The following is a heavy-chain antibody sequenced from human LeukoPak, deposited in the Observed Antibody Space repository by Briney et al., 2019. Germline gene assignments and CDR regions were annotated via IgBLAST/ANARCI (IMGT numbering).Heavy chain of an antibody. D-gene: IGHD6-19*01. CDR3: ARGKLGSSGWRAAYMDV. CDR2: INHSETT. V-gene: IGHV4-34*01. J-gene: IGHJ6*03. CDR1: GGSFSGYY. Sequence: SETLSLTCAVYGGSFSGYYWSWIRQPPGKGLEGIGEINHSETTNYNPSLKSRVTISVDTSKNQFSLKLSSVTAADTAVYYCARGKLGSSGWRAAYMDVWGKGTTVTVSS.